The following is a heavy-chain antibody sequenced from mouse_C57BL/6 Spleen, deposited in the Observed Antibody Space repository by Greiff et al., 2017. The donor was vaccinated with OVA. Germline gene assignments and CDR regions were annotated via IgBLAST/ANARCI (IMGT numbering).Heavy chain of an antibody. V-gene: IGHV1-72*01. CDR2: IDPNSGGT. CDR1: GYTFTSYW. CDR3: ARERESTMVPYFDY. Sequence: VQLQQSGAELVKPGASVKLSCKASGYTFTSYWMHWVKQRPGRGLEWIGRIDPNSGGTKYNEKFKSKATLTVDKPSSPAYMQLSSLTSEDSAVYYCARERESTMVPYFDYWGQGTTLTVSS. J-gene: IGHJ2*01. D-gene: IGHD2-2*01.